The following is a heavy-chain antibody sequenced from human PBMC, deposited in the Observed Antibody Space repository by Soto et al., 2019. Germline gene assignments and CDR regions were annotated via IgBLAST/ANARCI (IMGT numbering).Heavy chain of an antibody. V-gene: IGHV4-39*01. CDR1: GGSMNSSSYF. J-gene: IGHJ5*02. CDR3: ARHYSSGSRNWFDP. CDR2: IYYSGST. Sequence: PSETLSLTCSVSGGSMNSSSYFWGWVRQSPGKGLEWIGSIYYSGSTYYNPSLRIRVTISVDTSKNQFSLKLSSVTAADTAVFYCARHYSSGSRNWFDPWGQGTLVTVSS. D-gene: IGHD6-19*01.